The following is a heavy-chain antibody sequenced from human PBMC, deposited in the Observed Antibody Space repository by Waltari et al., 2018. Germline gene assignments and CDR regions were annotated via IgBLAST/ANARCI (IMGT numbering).Heavy chain of an antibody. Sequence: QVQLVQSGAEVKKPGSSVKVSCKASGGTFSSYAISWVRQAPGQGLELMGGIIPIFGTANYAQKFQGRVTITADESTSTAYMELSSLRSEDTAVYYCARGYDFWSGLDWYFDLWGRGTLVTVSS. D-gene: IGHD3-3*01. J-gene: IGHJ2*01. CDR1: GGTFSSYA. CDR3: ARGYDFWSGLDWYFDL. CDR2: IIPIFGTA. V-gene: IGHV1-69*12.